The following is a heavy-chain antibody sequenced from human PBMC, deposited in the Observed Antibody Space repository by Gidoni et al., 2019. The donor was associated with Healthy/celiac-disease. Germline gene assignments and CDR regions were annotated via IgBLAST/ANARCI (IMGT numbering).Heavy chain of an antibody. CDR2: ISYDGSNK. J-gene: IGHJ4*02. Sequence: QVQLVESGGGVVQPGRSLRLSCAASCFTFSRYAMHRVRQAPGKGLEWVAVISYDGSNKDYADSVKGRFTISRDNSKNTLYLQMNSLRAEDTAVYYCARDGTLTYYDILTGAYYFDYWGQGTLVTVSS. D-gene: IGHD3-9*01. V-gene: IGHV3-30-3*01. CDR1: CFTFSRYA. CDR3: ARDGTLTYYDILTGAYYFDY.